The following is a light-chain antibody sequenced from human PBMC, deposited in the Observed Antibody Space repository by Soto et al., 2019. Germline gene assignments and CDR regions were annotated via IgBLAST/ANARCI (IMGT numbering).Light chain of an antibody. CDR2: GNT. CDR3: QSYDSSLSCWV. Sequence: QLVLTQPPSVSGASGQRVTISCTGSSSNIGAGYDVHWYQQLPGTAPKLLIYGNTNRPSGVPDRFSGSKSGTSASLAITGLQAEDEADYYCQSYDSSLSCWVFGGGTKLTVL. V-gene: IGLV1-40*01. J-gene: IGLJ3*02. CDR1: SSNIGAGYD.